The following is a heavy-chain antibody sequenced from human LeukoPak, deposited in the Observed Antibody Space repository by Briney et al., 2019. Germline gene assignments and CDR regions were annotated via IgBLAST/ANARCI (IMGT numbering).Heavy chain of an antibody. J-gene: IGHJ4*02. V-gene: IGHV4-34*01. CDR1: GGSFSGYY. CDR2: INHSGST. CDR3: ASLDTAMDPPVGY. D-gene: IGHD5-18*01. Sequence: SETLSLTCAVYGGSFSGYYWSWIRQPPGKGLEWIGVINHSGSTNYNPSLTSRVTISVDTSKNQFSLKLSSVTAADTAVYYCASLDTAMDPPVGYWGQGTLVTVSS.